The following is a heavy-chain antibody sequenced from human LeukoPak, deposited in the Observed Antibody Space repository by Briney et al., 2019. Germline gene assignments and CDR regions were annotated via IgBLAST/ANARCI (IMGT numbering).Heavy chain of an antibody. CDR3: ARVGYTSGWFRD. J-gene: IGHJ4*02. D-gene: IGHD6-19*01. Sequence: PGGSLRLSCAASGFTVSNCWMSWVRQAPGKGLEWVANMKPDGSEKNYVDSVKGRFTISRDNAKNSLYLQMNSLRAEDTAVYYCARVGYTSGWFRDWGQGTLVTVSS. V-gene: IGHV3-7*01. CDR2: MKPDGSEK. CDR1: GFTVSNCW.